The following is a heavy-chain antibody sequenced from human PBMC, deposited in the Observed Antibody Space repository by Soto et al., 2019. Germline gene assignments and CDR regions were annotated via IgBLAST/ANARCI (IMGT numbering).Heavy chain of an antibody. CDR3: ARAVETGGNWFDP. CDR1: GGSTRSYY. V-gene: IGHV4-59*01. Sequence: SETLSLTCTVSGGSTRSYYWSWIRQPPGKGLEWIGDIYYSGTTNYNPSLKSRITMSVDTSKNQFSLKLSSVTAADTAVYYCARAVETGGNWFDPWGQGTLVTVSS. D-gene: IGHD1-1*01. J-gene: IGHJ5*02. CDR2: IYYSGTT.